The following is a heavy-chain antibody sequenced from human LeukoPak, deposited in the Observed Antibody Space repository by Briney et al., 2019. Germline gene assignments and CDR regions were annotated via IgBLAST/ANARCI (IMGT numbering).Heavy chain of an antibody. Sequence: PGGSLRLPCAASGFTFSSYAMSWVRQAPGKGLEWVSAISGSGGNTYYADSVKGRFTISRDNSKNTLYLQMNSLRAEDTAVYYCCSHYGDYGIDYWGQGTLVTVSS. CDR2: ISGSGGNT. J-gene: IGHJ4*02. CDR1: GFTFSSYA. CDR3: CSHYGDYGIDY. V-gene: IGHV3-23*01. D-gene: IGHD4-17*01.